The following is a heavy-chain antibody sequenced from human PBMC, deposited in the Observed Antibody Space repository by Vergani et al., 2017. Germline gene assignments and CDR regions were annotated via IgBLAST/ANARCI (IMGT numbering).Heavy chain of an antibody. D-gene: IGHD4-11*01. J-gene: IGHJ6*03. Sequence: QLQLQESGSGLVKPSQTLSLTCAVSGGSISSGGYSWSWIRQPPGKGLEWIGYIYYSGSTNYNPSLKSRVTISVDTSKNQFSLKLSSVTAADTAVYYCARDHDYSKGHYYYYMDVWGKGTTVTVSS. CDR3: ARDHDYSKGHYYYYMDV. V-gene: IGHV4-30-2*01. CDR2: IYYSGST. CDR1: GGSISSGGYS.